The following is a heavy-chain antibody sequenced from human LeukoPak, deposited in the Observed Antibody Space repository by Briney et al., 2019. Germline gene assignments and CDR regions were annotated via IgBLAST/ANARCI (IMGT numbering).Heavy chain of an antibody. Sequence: GGSLRLSCAASGFTFSSYSMNWVRQAPGKGLEWVSSISSSSSYIYYADSVKGRFTISRDNAKNSLYLQMNSLRAEDTAVYYCARDPFGYCSGGSCFTLFEYWGQGTLVTVSS. CDR3: ARDPFGYCSGGSCFTLFEY. V-gene: IGHV3-21*01. J-gene: IGHJ4*02. D-gene: IGHD2-15*01. CDR2: ISSSSSYI. CDR1: GFTFSSYS.